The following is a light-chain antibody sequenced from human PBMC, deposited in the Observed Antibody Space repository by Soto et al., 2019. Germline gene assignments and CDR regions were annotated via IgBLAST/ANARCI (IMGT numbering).Light chain of an antibody. CDR1: QSVFSA. CDR2: DAS. CDR3: QQRSNWPPGVT. V-gene: IGKV3-11*01. Sequence: EIVLTQSPATLSLSPGERATLSCRASQSVFSALAWYQQKPGQAPRLLIHDASNRATGIPARFSGSGSGTDFTLTISSLEPEDFAVYYCQQRSNWPPGVTFGPGTKVVIK. J-gene: IGKJ3*01.